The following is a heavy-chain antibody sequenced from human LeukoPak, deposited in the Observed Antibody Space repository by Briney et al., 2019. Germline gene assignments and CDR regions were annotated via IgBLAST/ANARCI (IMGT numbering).Heavy chain of an antibody. Sequence: GGSLRLSCAASGFTFSSYWMHWVRQAPGKGLVWVSRISSDGSTATYADSVKGRFTISRDNSKNTLYLQMNSLRAEDTAVYYCATDIYSSGPRGYWGQGTLVTVSS. CDR2: ISSDGSTA. V-gene: IGHV3-74*01. J-gene: IGHJ4*02. D-gene: IGHD6-19*01. CDR1: GFTFSSYW. CDR3: ATDIYSSGPRGY.